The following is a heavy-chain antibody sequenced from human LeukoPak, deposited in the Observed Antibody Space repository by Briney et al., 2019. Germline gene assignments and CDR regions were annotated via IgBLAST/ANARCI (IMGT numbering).Heavy chain of an antibody. CDR1: DFTFSDYW. V-gene: IGHV3-7*01. Sequence: GGSLRLSCAASDFTFSDYWMSWVRQAPGKGLEWVASIYQDGSRKDYVDSVKGRFTISRDNAKNSLYLQMNSLRVEDTALYYCATYVEGYFDYWGQGTPVSVSS. CDR3: ATYVEGYFDY. J-gene: IGHJ4*02. CDR2: IYQDGSRK. D-gene: IGHD3-16*01.